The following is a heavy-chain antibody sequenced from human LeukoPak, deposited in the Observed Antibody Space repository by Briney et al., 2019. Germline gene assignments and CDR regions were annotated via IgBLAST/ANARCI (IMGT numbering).Heavy chain of an antibody. V-gene: IGHV1-8*01. CDR2: TNPNSGAT. J-gene: IGHJ4*02. D-gene: IGHD7-27*01. Sequence: GASVTVSCTASGYTFTSYDFNWLRQATGQGPEWMGWTNPNSGATGYAQKFQGRVTMTRSASINTAYMELTNLRSEDTAVYYCARAPRSWGVDYWGQGTLVTVSS. CDR3: ARAPRSWGVDY. CDR1: GYTFTSYD.